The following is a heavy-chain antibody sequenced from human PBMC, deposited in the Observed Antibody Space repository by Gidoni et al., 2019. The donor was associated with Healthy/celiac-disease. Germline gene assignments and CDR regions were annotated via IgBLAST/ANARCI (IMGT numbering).Heavy chain of an antibody. V-gene: IGHV4-39*01. D-gene: IGHD6-19*01. J-gene: IGHJ4*02. CDR1: GGSIRSSSYY. CDR2: NYYGGST. CDR3: ARVGSIAVAGTLGY. Sequence: QLQLQASGPGLVKPSETLSLTCTVSGGSIRSSSYYWGWIRQPPGKGLEWIWSNYYGGSTYYNPSIKRRVTISVDTSKNQFSLKLSSVTAADTAVYYCARVGSIAVAGTLGYWGQGTLVTVSS.